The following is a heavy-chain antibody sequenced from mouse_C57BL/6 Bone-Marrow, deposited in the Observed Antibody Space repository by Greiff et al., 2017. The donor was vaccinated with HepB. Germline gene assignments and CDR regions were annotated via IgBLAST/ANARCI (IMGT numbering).Heavy chain of an antibody. CDR2: IRNKANNHAT. Sequence: EVQRVESGGGLVQPGGSMKLSCAASGFTFSDAWMDWVRQSPEKGLEWVAEIRNKANNHATYYAESVKGRFTISRDDSKSSVYLQMNSLRAEDTGIYYCTRPGAIYYGNYVPFAYWGQGTLVTVSA. CDR3: TRPGAIYYGNYVPFAY. CDR1: GFTFSDAW. J-gene: IGHJ3*01. V-gene: IGHV6-6*01. D-gene: IGHD2-1*01.